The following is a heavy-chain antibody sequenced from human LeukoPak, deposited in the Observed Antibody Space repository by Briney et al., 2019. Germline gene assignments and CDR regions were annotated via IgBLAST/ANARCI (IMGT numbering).Heavy chain of an antibody. CDR3: ARDLTNGWYYFDY. CDR2: ISYDGSNK. Sequence: PGGSLRLSCAASGFTFGSYAMHWVRQAPGKGLEWVAVISYDGSNKYYADSVKGRFTISRDNSKNTLYLQMNSLRAEDTAVYYCARDLTNGWYYFDYWGQGTLVTVSS. D-gene: IGHD6-19*01. CDR1: GFTFGSYA. J-gene: IGHJ4*02. V-gene: IGHV3-30*01.